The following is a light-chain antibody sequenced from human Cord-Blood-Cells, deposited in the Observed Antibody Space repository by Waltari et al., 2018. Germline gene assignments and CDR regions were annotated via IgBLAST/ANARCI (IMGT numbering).Light chain of an antibody. J-gene: IGKJ1*01. CDR2: KAS. V-gene: IGKV1-5*03. Sequence: DIQMTQSPSTLSASVGDRVTITCRASQSISSWLAWYQQKPGKAPKLLIYKASSLESGVPSRFSGRGSGTEFTLTISSLQPDDFATYYGQQYNSYSTFGQGTKVDIK. CDR1: QSISSW. CDR3: QQYNSYST.